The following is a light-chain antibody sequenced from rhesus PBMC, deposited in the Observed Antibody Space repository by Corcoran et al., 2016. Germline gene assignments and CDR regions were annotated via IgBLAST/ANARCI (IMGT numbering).Light chain of an antibody. J-gene: IGKJ1*01. CDR2: KAS. Sequence: DIQVTQSPSSLSASVGDRVTITCRASENVNNYLHWYQQKPGKAPKLLIYKASTLQSGVPSRFSGSGIGTDFTLTISSLQPEDFATYYCQHTYGTPRTFGQGTKVEIK. V-gene: IGKV1-74*01. CDR3: QHTYGTPRT. CDR1: ENVNNY.